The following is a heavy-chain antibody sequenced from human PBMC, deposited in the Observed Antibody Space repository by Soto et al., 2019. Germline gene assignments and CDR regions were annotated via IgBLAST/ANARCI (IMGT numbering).Heavy chain of an antibody. CDR3: ARGSYEILTGSPYIDV. CDR1: GYSFSNYD. J-gene: IGHJ6*03. V-gene: IGHV1-8*01. D-gene: IGHD3-9*01. Sequence: QVQLVQSGAAVKPPGASVKVSCKASGYSFSNYDINWVRQATGQGLEWMGWMNPNSGKPDYAQKFQGRLTMTRDTSIGTAYMELSSLRSEDTAVYYCARGSYEILTGSPYIDVWGRGTTVTVSS. CDR2: MNPNSGKP.